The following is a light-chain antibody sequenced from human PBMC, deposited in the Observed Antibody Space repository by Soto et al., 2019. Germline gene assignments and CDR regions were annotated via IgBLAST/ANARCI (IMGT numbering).Light chain of an antibody. CDR2: DVS. Sequence: QSALTQPRSVSGSPGQSVTISCTGTNSDVGGYNYVSWYQQHPGKAPKLMIYDVSKRPSGVPDRFSGSKSGNTASLTISGLQADDEADYYCCSYAGSYSYVFGTGTKLTVL. J-gene: IGLJ1*01. CDR3: CSYAGSYSYV. CDR1: NSDVGGYNY. V-gene: IGLV2-11*01.